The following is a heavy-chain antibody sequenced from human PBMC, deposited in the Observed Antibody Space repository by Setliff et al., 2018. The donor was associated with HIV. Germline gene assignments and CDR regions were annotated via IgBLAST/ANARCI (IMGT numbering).Heavy chain of an antibody. D-gene: IGHD3-10*01. Sequence: SATLSLTCTVSGGSISSYYWSWIRQPPGKGLEWIGYIYYSGSTNYNPSLKSRVTISVDTSKNQFSLKLSSVTAADTAVYYCARGAELLWFGELHNIPYFDYWGQGTLVTVSS. CDR3: ARGAELLWFGELHNIPYFDY. J-gene: IGHJ4*02. CDR2: IYYSGST. V-gene: IGHV4-59*01. CDR1: GGSISSYY.